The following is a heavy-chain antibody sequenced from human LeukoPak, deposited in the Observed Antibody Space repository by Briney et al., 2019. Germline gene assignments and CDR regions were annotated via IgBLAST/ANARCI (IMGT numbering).Heavy chain of an antibody. Sequence: SETLSLTCTVSGGSISTYYWNWIRQPPGKGLEWIGYIYYSGSTNYNPSLKSRVTISVDTSKNQFSLKLSSVTAADTAVYYCARVRTSAAGNNWFDPWGQGTLVTVSS. CDR2: IYYSGST. V-gene: IGHV4-59*01. D-gene: IGHD6-13*01. CDR1: GGSISTYY. J-gene: IGHJ5*02. CDR3: ARVRTSAAGNNWFDP.